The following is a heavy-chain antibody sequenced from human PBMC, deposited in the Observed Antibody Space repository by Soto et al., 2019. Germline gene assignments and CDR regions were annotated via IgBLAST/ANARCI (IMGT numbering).Heavy chain of an antibody. CDR2: INHSGST. CDR1: GGSISSYY. Sequence: PSETLSLTCTVSGGSISSYYWSWIRQPPGKGLEWIGEINHSGSTNYNPSLKSRVTISVDTSKNQFSLKLSSVTAADTAVYYCARVHQPSSSGRGFDYWGQGTLVTVSS. CDR3: ARVHQPSSSGRGFDY. J-gene: IGHJ4*02. V-gene: IGHV4-34*01. D-gene: IGHD6-19*01.